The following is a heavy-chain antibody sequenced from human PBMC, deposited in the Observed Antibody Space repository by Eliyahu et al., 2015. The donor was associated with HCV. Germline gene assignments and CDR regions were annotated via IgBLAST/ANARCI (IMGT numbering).Heavy chain of an antibody. CDR1: GDSIRTNAYY. CDR2: IHLSGVT. D-gene: IGHD6-13*01. V-gene: IGHV4-31*03. J-gene: IGHJ4*02. CDR3: AREKFTRSWYLDY. Sequence: QVHLQESGPGLVKPSETLSLTCTVSGDSIRTNAYYWXWVRQRPGEGLEWLGYIHLSGVTYYNPSLDHRLTISEDTSKNEFYLSLTSVTAADTAVYYCAREKFTRSWYLDYWGQGILVTVSS.